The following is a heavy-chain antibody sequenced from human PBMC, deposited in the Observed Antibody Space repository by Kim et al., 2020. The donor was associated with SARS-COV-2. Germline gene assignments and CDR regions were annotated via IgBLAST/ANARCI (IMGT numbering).Heavy chain of an antibody. D-gene: IGHD3-3*01. V-gene: IGHV3-30*02. Sequence: SVKGRFTISRDNSKTTLYLQMNSLRAEDTAVYYCAKAWSTIFGEQDYFDYWGQGTLVTVSS. J-gene: IGHJ4*02. CDR3: AKAWSTIFGEQDYFDY.